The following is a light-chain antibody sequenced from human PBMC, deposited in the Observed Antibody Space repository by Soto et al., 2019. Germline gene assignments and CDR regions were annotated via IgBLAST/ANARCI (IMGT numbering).Light chain of an antibody. CDR3: QAWDSSTGV. J-gene: IGLJ2*01. CDR2: QDS. CDR1: KLGDKY. V-gene: IGLV3-1*01. Sequence: SYELTQPPSVSVSQGQTASITCSGDKLGDKYACWYQQKPGQSPVLVIYQDSKRPSGIPERFSGYNSGNTATLTISGTQAMDEADYYCQAWDSSTGVFGGGTKVTVL.